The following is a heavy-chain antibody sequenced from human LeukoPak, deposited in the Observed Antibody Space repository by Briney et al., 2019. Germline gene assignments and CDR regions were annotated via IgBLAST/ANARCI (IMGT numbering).Heavy chain of an antibody. CDR3: AKDSLPPRITMVRGVIPLIDY. J-gene: IGHJ4*02. CDR1: GFTFSSYE. V-gene: IGHV3-48*03. CDR2: ISSSGSTI. Sequence: GGSLRLSCAASGFTFSSYEMNWVRQAPGKGLEWVSYISSSGSTIYYADSVKGRFTISRDNSKNTLYLQMNSLRAEDTAVYYCAKDSLPPRITMVRGVIPLIDYWGQGTLVTVSS. D-gene: IGHD3-10*01.